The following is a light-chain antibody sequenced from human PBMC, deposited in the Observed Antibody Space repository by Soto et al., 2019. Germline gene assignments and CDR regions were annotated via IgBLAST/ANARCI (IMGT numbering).Light chain of an antibody. J-gene: IGKJ4*01. V-gene: IGKV3-20*01. CDR2: GAS. CDR3: QQYSDSPLT. Sequence: EIVLTQSPGTLSLSPGERATLSCRASQTVKTNYLALFQHKPGQAPMLLIYGASSRATGIPDRFSGSGSGTDFTLTINRLEPEDFAVYFCQQYSDSPLTFGGGTKVEIQ. CDR1: QTVKTNY.